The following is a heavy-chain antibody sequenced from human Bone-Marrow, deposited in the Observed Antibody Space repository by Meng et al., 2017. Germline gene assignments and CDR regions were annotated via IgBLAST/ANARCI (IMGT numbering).Heavy chain of an antibody. D-gene: IGHD2-15*01. CDR3: ARGVVADPPGD. CDR2: IYQSGST. Sequence: QVQLQQWGPGPLRSSETLSLTCTGSGASGNTGSYSWSWIRQPPGRGLELIGFIYQSGSTNNNPSLKSRVTISLDMSSNQFSLTLNSVTAADTAIYYCARGVVADPPGDWGRGTLVTVSS. V-gene: IGHV4-61*01. J-gene: IGHJ1*01. CDR1: GASGNTGSYS.